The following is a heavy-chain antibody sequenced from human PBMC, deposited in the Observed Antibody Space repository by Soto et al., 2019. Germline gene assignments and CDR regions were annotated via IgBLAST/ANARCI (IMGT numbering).Heavy chain of an antibody. Sequence: GGSLRLSCGASGFTFSSYAMSWVLQAPGKGLEWVSAISGSGGSTYYADSVKGRFTISRDNSKNTLYLQMNSLRAEDTAVYYCAKGPRQWLSQTYFDYWGQGTLVTVSS. CDR1: GFTFSSYA. CDR3: AKGPRQWLSQTYFDY. J-gene: IGHJ4*02. CDR2: ISGSGGST. V-gene: IGHV3-23*01. D-gene: IGHD6-19*01.